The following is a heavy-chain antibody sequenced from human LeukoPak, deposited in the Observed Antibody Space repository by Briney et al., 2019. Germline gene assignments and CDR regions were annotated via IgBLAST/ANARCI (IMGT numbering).Heavy chain of an antibody. D-gene: IGHD5-12*01. J-gene: IGHJ4*02. CDR3: ARSSRGYSGYDSD. V-gene: IGHV3-23*01. CDR1: GFTFSSYA. Sequence: GGSLRLSCAASGFTFSSYAMSWVRQAPGKGLEWVSAISGSGGSTYYADSVKGRFTISRDNSKNTLYLQMNSLRAEDTAVYYCARSSRGYSGYDSDWGQGTLVTVSS. CDR2: ISGSGGST.